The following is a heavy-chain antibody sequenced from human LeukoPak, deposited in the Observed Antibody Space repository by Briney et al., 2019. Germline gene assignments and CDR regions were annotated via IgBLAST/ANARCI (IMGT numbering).Heavy chain of an antibody. V-gene: IGHV3-33*01. Sequence: GGSLRLSCATSGFSFSLSNYGMHWVRQAPGKGLEWVAVIWYDGSNGYYADSVKGRFTISRDNSKNTLYLQMNSLRAEDTAVYYCARPLSIVGATIGAFDIWGQGTMVTVSS. CDR1: GFSFSLSNYG. D-gene: IGHD1-26*01. J-gene: IGHJ3*02. CDR3: ARPLSIVGATIGAFDI. CDR2: IWYDGSNG.